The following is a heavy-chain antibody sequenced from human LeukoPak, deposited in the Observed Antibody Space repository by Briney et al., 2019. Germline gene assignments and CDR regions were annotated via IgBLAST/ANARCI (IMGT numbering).Heavy chain of an antibody. Sequence: GGSLRLSCAASGFTFSSYAMSWVRQAPGKGLEWVSAISGSGGSTYYADSVKGRFTISRDNSKNTLYLQMNSLRAEDTAVYYCAKAALLLWSGGDYYYYMDVWGKGTTVTVSS. CDR1: GFTFSSYA. D-gene: IGHD3-10*01. V-gene: IGHV3-23*01. CDR2: ISGSGGST. CDR3: AKAALLLWSGGDYYYYMDV. J-gene: IGHJ6*03.